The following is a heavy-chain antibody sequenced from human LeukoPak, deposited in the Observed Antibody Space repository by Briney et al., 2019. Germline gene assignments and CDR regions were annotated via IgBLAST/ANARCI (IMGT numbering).Heavy chain of an antibody. D-gene: IGHD4-17*01. J-gene: IGHJ5*02. CDR3: AREVTTVTNENWFDP. V-gene: IGHV4-59*01. Sequence: SETLSLTCTVSGGSISSYYWSWIRQPPGKGLEWIGYIYYSGSTNYNPSLKSRVTISVDTSKNQFSLKLSSVTAADTAVYYCAREVTTVTNENWFDPWGQGTLVTVSS. CDR1: GGSISSYY. CDR2: IYYSGST.